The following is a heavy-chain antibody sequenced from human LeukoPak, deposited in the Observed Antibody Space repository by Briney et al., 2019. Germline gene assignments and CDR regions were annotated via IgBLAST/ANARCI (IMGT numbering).Heavy chain of an antibody. CDR2: ISPNSGGT. Sequence: VASVKVSCKASGYTFTGYFIHWVRQAPGQGLEWMGWISPNSGGTNCAQKFQGRVTMTRDTSISTAYMELSRLRSEDTAVYYCARDASGSYGGDWFDPWGQGTLVTVSS. CDR3: ARDASGSYGGDWFDP. D-gene: IGHD1-26*01. V-gene: IGHV1-2*02. J-gene: IGHJ5*02. CDR1: GYTFTGYF.